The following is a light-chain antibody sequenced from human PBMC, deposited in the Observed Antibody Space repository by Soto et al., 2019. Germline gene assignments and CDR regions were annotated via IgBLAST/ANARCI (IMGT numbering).Light chain of an antibody. Sequence: QSALTQPASVSGSPGQSITISCTGTSSDVGSYNLVSWYQQHPGKAPKLMIYEVSKRPSGVSNRFSGSKSGNTASLTISGLQAEDEADYYCCSYAGSSTLVFGGGTKHRP. V-gene: IGLV2-23*02. J-gene: IGLJ2*01. CDR1: SSDVGSYNL. CDR2: EVS. CDR3: CSYAGSSTLV.